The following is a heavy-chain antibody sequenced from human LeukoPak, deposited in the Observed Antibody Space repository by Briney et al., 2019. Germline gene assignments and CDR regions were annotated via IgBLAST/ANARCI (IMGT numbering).Heavy chain of an antibody. D-gene: IGHD5-18*01. CDR2: INPNSGGT. V-gene: IGHV1-2*04. J-gene: IGHJ6*02. CDR1: GYTFTGYY. CDR3: AGLPRYGYSYGAYGMDV. Sequence: ASVKVSCKASGYTFTGYYMHWVRQAPGQGLEWMGWINPNSGGTNYAQKFQGWVTMTRDTSISTAYMELSRLRSDDTAVYYCAGLPRYGYSYGAYGMDVWGQGTTVTVSS.